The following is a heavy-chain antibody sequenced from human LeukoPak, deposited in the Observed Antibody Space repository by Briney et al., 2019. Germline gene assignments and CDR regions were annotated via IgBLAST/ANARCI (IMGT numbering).Heavy chain of an antibody. CDR3: ARGPHERSGYPDD. Sequence: ASVKVSCKASGGTFSSYAISWVRQAPGQGLEWMGRIIPILGIANYAQKFQGRVTITADKSTSTAYMELSSLRSEDTAVYYCARGPHERSGYPDDWGQGTLVTVSS. D-gene: IGHD3-22*01. V-gene: IGHV1-69*04. CDR1: GGTFSSYA. CDR2: IIPILGIA. J-gene: IGHJ4*02.